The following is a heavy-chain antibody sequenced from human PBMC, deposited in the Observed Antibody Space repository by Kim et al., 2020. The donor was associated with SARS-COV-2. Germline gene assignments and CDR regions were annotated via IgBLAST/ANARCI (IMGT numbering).Heavy chain of an antibody. Sequence: GGSLRLSCAASGFTFSSYGMHWVRQAPGKGLEWVAVISYDGSNKYYADSVKGRFTISRDNSKNTLYLQMNSLRAEDTAVYYCASYFGELSTFDYWGQGTLVTVSS. D-gene: IGHD3-10*01. CDR3: ASYFGELSTFDY. J-gene: IGHJ4*02. CDR2: ISYDGSNK. V-gene: IGHV3-33*05. CDR1: GFTFSSYG.